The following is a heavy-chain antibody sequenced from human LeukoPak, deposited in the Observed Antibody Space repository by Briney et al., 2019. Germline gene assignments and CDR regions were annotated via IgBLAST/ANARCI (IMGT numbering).Heavy chain of an antibody. J-gene: IGHJ4*02. CDR3: ARGLTSPITMVQGPFGY. Sequence: SETLSLTCAVYGGSFSGYYWSWIRQPPGKGLEWIGEINHSGSTNYNPSLKSRVTISVDTSKNQFSLKLSSVTAADTAVYYCARGLTSPITMVQGPFGYWGQGTLVTVSS. CDR2: INHSGST. CDR1: GGSFSGYY. D-gene: IGHD3-10*01. V-gene: IGHV4-34*01.